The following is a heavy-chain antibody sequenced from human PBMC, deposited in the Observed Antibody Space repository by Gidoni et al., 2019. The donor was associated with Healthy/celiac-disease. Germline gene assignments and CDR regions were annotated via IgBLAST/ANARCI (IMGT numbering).Heavy chain of an antibody. CDR2: ISYDGSNK. D-gene: IGHD3-22*01. V-gene: IGHV3-30-3*01. J-gene: IGHJ5*02. CDR1: GFPFSRYA. Sequence: QVQLVSSWGGLVQPGRSLRLSCAASGFPFSRYALHWVRQAPGKGLEWVAVISYDGSNKYYADSVKGRFTISRDNSKNTLYLQMNSLRAEDTAVYYCARESRATYYYDSSGLAFDPWGQGTLVTVSS. CDR3: ARESRATYYYDSSGLAFDP.